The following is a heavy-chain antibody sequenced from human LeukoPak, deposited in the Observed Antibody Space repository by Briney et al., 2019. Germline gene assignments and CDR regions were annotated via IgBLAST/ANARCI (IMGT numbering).Heavy chain of an antibody. CDR1: GGSFSGYY. D-gene: IGHD3-16*01. CDR3: ARDVDGLIDY. J-gene: IGHJ4*02. CDR2: INHSGST. Sequence: PSETLSLTCAVYGGSFSGYYWSWIRQPPGKGLEWIGEINHSGSTNYNPSLKSRVTISVDTSKNQFSLKQTSVTAADTALYSCARDVDGLIDYWGQGTLVTVSS. V-gene: IGHV4-34*01.